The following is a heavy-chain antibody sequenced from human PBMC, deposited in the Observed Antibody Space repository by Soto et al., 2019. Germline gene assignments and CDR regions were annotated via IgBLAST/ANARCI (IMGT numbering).Heavy chain of an antibody. V-gene: IGHV1-69*06. CDR1: GGTFSSYA. CDR2: IIPIFGTA. D-gene: IGHD2-2*02. CDR3: ARGRVPYCSSTSCYIPARFDP. J-gene: IGHJ5*02. Sequence: AASVKVSCKASGGTFSSYAISWVRQAPGQGLEWMGGIIPIFGTANYAQKFQGRVTITADKSTSTAYMELSSLRSEDTAVYYCARGRVPYCSSTSCYIPARFDPWGQGTLVTVSS.